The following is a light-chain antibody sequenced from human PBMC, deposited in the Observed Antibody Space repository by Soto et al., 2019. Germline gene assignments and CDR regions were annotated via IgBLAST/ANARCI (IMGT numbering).Light chain of an antibody. J-gene: IGLJ1*01. Sequence: QSALTQPRSVSGSPGQSVTISCTGTSSDVGGYNYVSWYQQHPGKAPKLLIYDVGKRPSGVADRLSGAKSGNTASLPTSGLQADDEADYYCCSYAASCTLGVFGTGTKLTVL. V-gene: IGLV2-11*01. CDR2: DVG. CDR3: CSYAASCTLGV. CDR1: SSDVGGYNY.